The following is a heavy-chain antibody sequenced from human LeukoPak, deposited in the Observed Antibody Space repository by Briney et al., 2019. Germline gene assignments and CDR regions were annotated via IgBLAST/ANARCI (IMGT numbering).Heavy chain of an antibody. D-gene: IGHD5-24*01. Sequence: GRSLRLSCAASGFTFSSYGMHWVRQAPAKGLEWVAIISYDGSNKYYADSVKGRFTISRDNSNYTLYLQMNSLRAEDTTIYYCAKGNSWVDNWGQGTLVTVSS. J-gene: IGHJ5*02. V-gene: IGHV3-30*18. CDR1: GFTFSSYG. CDR2: ISYDGSNK. CDR3: AKGNSWVDN.